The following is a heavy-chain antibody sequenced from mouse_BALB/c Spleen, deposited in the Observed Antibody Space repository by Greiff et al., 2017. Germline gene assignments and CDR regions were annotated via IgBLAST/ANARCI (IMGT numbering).Heavy chain of an antibody. CDR3: TRDERYYGSSPLYAMDY. CDR1: GFTFSSYT. D-gene: IGHD1-1*01. CDR2: ISSGGSYT. V-gene: IGHV5-6-4*01. Sequence: EVKLEESGGGLVKPGGSLKLSCAASGFTFSSYTMSWVRQTPEKRLEWVATISSGGSYTYYPDSVKGRFTISRDNAKNTLYLQMSSLKSEDTAMYYCTRDERYYGSSPLYAMDYWGQGTSVTVSS. J-gene: IGHJ4*01.